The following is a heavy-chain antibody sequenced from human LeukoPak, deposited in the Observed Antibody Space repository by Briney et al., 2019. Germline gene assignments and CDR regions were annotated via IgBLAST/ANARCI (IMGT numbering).Heavy chain of an antibody. CDR1: GFTFSSYG. D-gene: IGHD2-15*01. J-gene: IGHJ6*04. V-gene: IGHV3-30*03. CDR3: SMELLRDYYYGMTS. Sequence: GGSLRLSCAASGFTFSSYGMHWVRQAPGKGLEWMAVISYDGSNKYYADSVKGRFTISRDNSKNTLYLQMNSLRAEDTAVYYCSMELLRDYYYGMTSGAKGPRSPSPQ. CDR2: ISYDGSNK.